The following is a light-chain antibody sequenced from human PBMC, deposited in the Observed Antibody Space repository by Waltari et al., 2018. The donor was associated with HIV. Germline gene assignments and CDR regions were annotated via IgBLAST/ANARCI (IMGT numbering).Light chain of an antibody. CDR1: SSDVGGYKF. Sequence: QSALTQPPSASGSPGQSVTISCPGTSSDVGGYKFVSWYQQHPGKAPKLMIFEVTKRPSGVPARFSGSKTGNTASLTVSGLQADDEADYYCSSYAGGNNLVFGGGTKLTVL. V-gene: IGLV2-8*01. CDR3: SSYAGGNNLV. J-gene: IGLJ2*01. CDR2: EVT.